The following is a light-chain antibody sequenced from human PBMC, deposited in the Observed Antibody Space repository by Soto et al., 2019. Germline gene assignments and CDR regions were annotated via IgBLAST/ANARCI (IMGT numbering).Light chain of an antibody. CDR1: SADVDGYHY. J-gene: IGLJ1*01. Sequence: QSVLTQPAAVSGSPGQSITISCTGTSADVDGYHYVSWYQQHPGKSPKLIIYEVINRPSGVSNRFSGSKSGNTASLTISGLQAEDEAEYYCSSYTITSILFGTGTKVTVL. CDR3: SSYTITSIL. CDR2: EVI. V-gene: IGLV2-14*01.